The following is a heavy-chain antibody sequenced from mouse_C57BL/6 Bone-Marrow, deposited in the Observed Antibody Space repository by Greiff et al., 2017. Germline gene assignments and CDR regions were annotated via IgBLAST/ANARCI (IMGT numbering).Heavy chain of an antibody. J-gene: IGHJ1*03. CDR1: GFTFSSYG. Sequence: EVKLVESGGDLVKPGGSLTLSCAASGFTFSSYGMSWVRQTPDKRLEWVATISSGGSYTYYPDSVKGRFTISRDNAKNTLYLQMSSLKSEDTAMYYCARDDYDGYFDVWGTGTTVTVSS. D-gene: IGHD2-4*01. V-gene: IGHV5-6*01. CDR2: ISSGGSYT. CDR3: ARDDYDGYFDV.